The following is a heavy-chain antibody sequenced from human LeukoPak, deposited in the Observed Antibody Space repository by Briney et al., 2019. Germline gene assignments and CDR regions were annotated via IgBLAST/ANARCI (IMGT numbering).Heavy chain of an antibody. Sequence: PSETLSLTCAVYGGSFSGYYWSWIRQPPGKGLEWIGEINQSGSTNYNPSLKSRVTISLETSKNQLSLKLSSVTAADTAVYYCARAINKYVWGSYRYHYYYYMDVWGKGTTVTISS. D-gene: IGHD3-16*02. CDR1: GGSFSGYY. J-gene: IGHJ6*03. V-gene: IGHV4-34*01. CDR3: ARAINKYVWGSYRYHYYYYMDV. CDR2: INQSGST.